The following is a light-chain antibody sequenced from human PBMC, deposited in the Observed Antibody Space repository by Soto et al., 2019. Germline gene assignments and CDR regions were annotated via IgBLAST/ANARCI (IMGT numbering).Light chain of an antibody. Sequence: EIVMTQSPDSLAVSLGERATINCKSSRSLLSNSNNYLAWYQQKPGQPPRLLTYWASTRDSGVPGRFSGSGSGTDFTLTITSLQAEDVAVYYCQQYYNSPFTLGPGTKVDIK. CDR1: RSLLSNSNNY. CDR3: QQYYNSPFT. V-gene: IGKV4-1*01. J-gene: IGKJ3*01. CDR2: WAS.